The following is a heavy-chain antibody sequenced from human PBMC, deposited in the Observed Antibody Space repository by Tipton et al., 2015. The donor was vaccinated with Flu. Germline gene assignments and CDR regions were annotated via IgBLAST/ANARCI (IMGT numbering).Heavy chain of an antibody. CDR3: ARGLLRYFDWLLHYYFDY. CDR2: INHSGST. Sequence: LRLSCAVYGGFFSGYYWSWIRQPPGKGLEWIGEINHSGSTNYNPSLKSRVTISVDTSKNQFSLKLSSVTAADTAVYYCARGLLRYFDWLLHYYFDYWGQGTLVTVSS. J-gene: IGHJ4*02. CDR1: GGFFSGYY. V-gene: IGHV4-34*01. D-gene: IGHD3-9*01.